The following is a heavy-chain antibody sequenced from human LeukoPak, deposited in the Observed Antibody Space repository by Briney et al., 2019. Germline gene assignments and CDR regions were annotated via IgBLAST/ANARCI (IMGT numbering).Heavy chain of an antibody. V-gene: IGHV1-8*01. CDR3: ASSSAWAHFDN. CDR1: GYTFTSYD. J-gene: IGHJ4*02. D-gene: IGHD2-15*01. Sequence: ASVKVSCKASGYTFTSYDIIWVRQATGQGLEWMGWMNPNTGYTGYAHQFQGRITMTRNTAISTAYMDLSSLNSQDTAVYYCASSSAWAHFDNWGQGTLVSVSS. CDR2: MNPNTGYT.